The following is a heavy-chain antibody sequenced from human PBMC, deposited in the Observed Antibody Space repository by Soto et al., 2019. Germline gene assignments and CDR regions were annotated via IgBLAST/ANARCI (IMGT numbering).Heavy chain of an antibody. CDR3: ETVGASGYTPV. V-gene: IGHV4-31*03. Sequence: PSENLALSCSVSGADINSGGFTWTWIRQHAGKGLEWLGYISHSGSTDYNPSLKSRLSISGDTSKNHFSLTLTSVTAADAAVYYCETVGASGYTPVRGQAISVTVS. CDR2: ISHSGST. D-gene: IGHD3-16*02. J-gene: IGHJ6*02. CDR1: GADINSGGFT.